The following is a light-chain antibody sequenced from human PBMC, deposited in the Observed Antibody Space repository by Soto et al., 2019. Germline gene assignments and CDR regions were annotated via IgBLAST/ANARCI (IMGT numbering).Light chain of an antibody. Sequence: EIVMTQSPATLSVSPGERATLSCRASQSVSSNLAWYQQKPGQAPRLLIYGASTRATGIPARFSGSGSGTEFTLTISSLQSEDFAVYYCQQRANWPLTFAGGTRVEIK. V-gene: IGKV3-15*01. CDR2: GAS. CDR3: QQRANWPLT. J-gene: IGKJ4*01. CDR1: QSVSSN.